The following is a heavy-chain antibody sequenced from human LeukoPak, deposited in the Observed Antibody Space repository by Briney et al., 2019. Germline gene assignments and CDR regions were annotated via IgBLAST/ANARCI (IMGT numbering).Heavy chain of an antibody. V-gene: IGHV3-21*01. CDR1: GFTFSSYS. J-gene: IGHJ6*04. CDR2: ISSSSSYI. Sequence: PGGSLRLSCAASGFTFSSYSMNWVRQAPGKGLEWVSSISSSSSYIYYADSVKGRFTVSRDNARNTLYLQMNSLRAEDTAVYYCAELGITMIGGVWGKGTTVTISS. D-gene: IGHD3-10*02. CDR3: AELGITMIGGV.